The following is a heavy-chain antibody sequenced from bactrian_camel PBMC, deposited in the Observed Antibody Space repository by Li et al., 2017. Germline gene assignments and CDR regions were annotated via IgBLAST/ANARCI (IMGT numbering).Heavy chain of an antibody. Sequence: HVQLVESGGGAVQVGGSLRLSCVVSGYAYRRYWMGWYRQAPGKEREGIGCIDTGGNVRYADSVKGRFTISKDNAKTILYLQMSSLKSEDTAMYYCAAQGGALHFSLLTCDQTDFVSWGQGTQVTVS. D-gene: IGHD3*01. CDR2: IDTGGNV. V-gene: IGHV3S1*01. J-gene: IGHJ6*01. CDR1: GYAYRRYW. CDR3: AAQGGALHFSLLTCDQTDFVS.